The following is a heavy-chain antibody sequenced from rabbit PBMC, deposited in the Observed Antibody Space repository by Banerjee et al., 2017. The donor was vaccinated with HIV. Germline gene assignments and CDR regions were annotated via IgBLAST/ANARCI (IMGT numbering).Heavy chain of an antibody. Sequence: QEQLEESGGDLVKPEGSLTLTCKASGFTLSNYWICWVRQAPGKGLEWIACINSNTGNTVYASWAKGPFTISKTSSTTVTLQMTSLTAADTATYFCARDLAGVIGWNFNLWGPGTLVTVS. J-gene: IGHJ4*01. CDR3: ARDLAGVIGWNFNL. V-gene: IGHV1S45*01. D-gene: IGHD4-1*01. CDR2: INSNTGNT. CDR1: GFTLSNYW.